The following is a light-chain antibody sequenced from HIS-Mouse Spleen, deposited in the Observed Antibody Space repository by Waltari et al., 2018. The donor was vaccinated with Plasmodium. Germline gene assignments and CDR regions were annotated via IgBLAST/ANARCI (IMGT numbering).Light chain of an antibody. V-gene: IGLV3-10*01. CDR2: EDS. CDR3: YSTDSSGNHRV. Sequence: SYELTQPPSASVSPGQPARITCSGDALPKKSAYWYQQKSGQAPVLGISEDSKRPSGIPERFSGSSSGTMATLTISGAQVEDEADYYCYSTDSSGNHRVFGGGTKLTVL. CDR1: ALPKKS. J-gene: IGLJ3*02.